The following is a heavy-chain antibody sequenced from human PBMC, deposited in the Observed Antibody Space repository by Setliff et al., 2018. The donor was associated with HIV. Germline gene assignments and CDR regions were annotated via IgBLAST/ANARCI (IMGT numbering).Heavy chain of an antibody. Sequence: SETLSLTCAVYGRSFSGYYWSWIRQPPGKGLEWIGEINHSGSTNYNPSLKSRVTLSVDTSKNQFSLNLSSVTAADTALYYCARGQENGDLRYWGQGTLVTVSS. V-gene: IGHV4-34*01. J-gene: IGHJ4*02. CDR2: INHSGST. CDR3: ARGQENGDLRY. CDR1: GRSFSGYY. D-gene: IGHD3-10*01.